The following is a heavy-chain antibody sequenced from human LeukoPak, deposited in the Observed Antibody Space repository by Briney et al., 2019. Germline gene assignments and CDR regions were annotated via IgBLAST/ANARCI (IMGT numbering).Heavy chain of an antibody. CDR2: ISSSSSYI. Sequence: NAGGSLRLSCAASGFTFSNYAMNWVRQAPGKGLEWVSSISSSSSYIYYADSVKGRFTISRDNAKNSLYLQMNSLRAEDTAVYYCARGAVAGTEDYFDYWGQGTLVTVSS. CDR3: ARGAVAGTEDYFDY. J-gene: IGHJ4*02. V-gene: IGHV3-21*01. CDR1: GFTFSNYA. D-gene: IGHD6-19*01.